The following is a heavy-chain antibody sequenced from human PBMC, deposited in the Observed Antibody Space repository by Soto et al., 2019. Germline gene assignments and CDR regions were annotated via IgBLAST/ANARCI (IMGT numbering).Heavy chain of an antibody. J-gene: IGHJ5*02. CDR1: GGSISSSTYY. CDR3: ARDYFDSSDYTTNWFDP. CDR2: IYYSGGT. Sequence: SETLSLTCTVSGGSISSSTYYWSWIRQPPGKGLEWIGYIYYSGGTNYNPSLKSRVTISVDTSKNQFSLKLTSVTAADTALYYCARDYFDSSDYTTNWFDPWGQGTLVTVSS. D-gene: IGHD3-22*01. V-gene: IGHV4-61*05.